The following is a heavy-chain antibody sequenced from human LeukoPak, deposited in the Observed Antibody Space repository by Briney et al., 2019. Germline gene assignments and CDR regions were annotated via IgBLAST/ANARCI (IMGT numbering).Heavy chain of an antibody. CDR3: ARKGCSSTSCYNDY. Sequence: PSETLSLTCAVYGGSFSGYYWSWIRQPPGKGLEWIGEINHSGSTNYNPSLKSRVTISVDTSENQFSLKLSSVTAADTAVYYCARKGCSSTSCYNDYWGQGTLVTVSS. D-gene: IGHD2-2*02. CDR2: INHSGST. CDR1: GGSFSGYY. J-gene: IGHJ4*02. V-gene: IGHV4-34*01.